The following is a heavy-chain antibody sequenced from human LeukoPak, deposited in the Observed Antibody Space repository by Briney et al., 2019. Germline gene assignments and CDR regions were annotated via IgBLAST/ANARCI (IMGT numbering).Heavy chain of an antibody. D-gene: IGHD6-13*01. CDR1: GGSISSNNW. CDR3: ARGSRQQLGFDY. CDR2: IYHSGSP. V-gene: IGHV4-4*02. Sequence: PSGTLSLTCAVSGGSISSNNWWGWVRQPPGKGLEWIGEIYHSGSPNYNPSLKSRVTISVDKSRNHFSLNLSSVTAADTAVYYCARGSRQQLGFDYWGQGTLVTVSS. J-gene: IGHJ4*02.